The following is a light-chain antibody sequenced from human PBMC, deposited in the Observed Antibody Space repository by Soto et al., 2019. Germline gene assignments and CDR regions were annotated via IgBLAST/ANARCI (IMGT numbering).Light chain of an antibody. Sequence: EIVLTQSPGTLSFSPGERVTLSCRASQRVTRSFLAWYQQKPGQAPRLLIYGPPSRATGIPDRFSGSGSGRDFTLTISRLEPEDCTVYYCHQYGSAPQAFGPGTKVDIK. J-gene: IGKJ3*01. CDR3: HQYGSAPQA. CDR2: GPP. V-gene: IGKV3-20*01. CDR1: QRVTRSF.